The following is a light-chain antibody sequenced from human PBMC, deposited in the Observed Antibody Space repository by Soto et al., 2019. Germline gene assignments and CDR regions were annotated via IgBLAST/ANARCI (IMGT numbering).Light chain of an antibody. CDR2: GAS. J-gene: IGKJ5*01. Sequence: IEMTQSPATLSVSPGERVTLSCRASQNIISNLAWYQQKPGQAPRLLIYGASTRDTGIPARFSGSGSGTEFALTITSLQAEDFAVYYCQQLSNWPITFGEGTRLEIK. CDR1: QNIISN. V-gene: IGKV3-15*01. CDR3: QQLSNWPIT.